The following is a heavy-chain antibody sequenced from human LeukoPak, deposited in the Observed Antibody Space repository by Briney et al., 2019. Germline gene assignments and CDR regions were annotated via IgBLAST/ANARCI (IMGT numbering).Heavy chain of an antibody. D-gene: IGHD5-12*01. V-gene: IGHV4-59*01. CDR2: IYYSGST. J-gene: IGHJ4*02. CDR1: GGSTSSYY. Sequence: SETLSLTCTVSGGSTSSYYWSWTRQPPGKGLEWIGYIYYSGSTNYNPSLKSRVTISVDTSKNQFSLKLSSVTAADTAVYYCASGWLFFDYWGQGTLVTVSS. CDR3: ASGWLFFDY.